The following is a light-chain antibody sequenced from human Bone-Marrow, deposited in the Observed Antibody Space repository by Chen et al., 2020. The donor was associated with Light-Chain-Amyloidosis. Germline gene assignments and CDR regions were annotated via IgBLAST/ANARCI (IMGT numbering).Light chain of an antibody. J-gene: IGKJ1*01. CDR1: QSLLYTSNNKNY. CDR3: QQYYSSPRWT. CDR2: WAS. Sequence: DIVMTQSPDSLAVSLGERATINCKSSQSLLYTSNNKNYLTWYQQKPGQPPKLLIHWASTRESGVPDRFSGSGSGTDFTFTISSLQAEDVAVYYCQQYYSSPRWTFGQGTRVEIK. V-gene: IGKV4-1*01.